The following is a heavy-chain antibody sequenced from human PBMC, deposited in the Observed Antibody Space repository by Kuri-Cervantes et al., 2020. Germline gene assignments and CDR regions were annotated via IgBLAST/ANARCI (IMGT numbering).Heavy chain of an antibody. V-gene: IGHV3-30*04. CDR2: ISYDGSNK. J-gene: IGHJ3*02. CDR3: ARRIAVAGRGAFDI. D-gene: IGHD6-19*01. Sequence: GGSLRLSCAASGFTFSSYAMHWVRQAPGKGLEWVAVISYDGSNKYYADSVKGRFTISRDNSKNTLYLQMNSLRAEDTAVYYCARRIAVAGRGAFDIWGQGTMVTVSS. CDR1: GFTFSSYA.